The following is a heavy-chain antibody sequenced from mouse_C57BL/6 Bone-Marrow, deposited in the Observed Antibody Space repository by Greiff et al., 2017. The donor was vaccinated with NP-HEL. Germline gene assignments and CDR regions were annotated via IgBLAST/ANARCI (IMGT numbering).Heavy chain of an antibody. CDR1: GYTFTSYW. Sequence: VQLQQSGTVLARPGASVKMSCKTSGYTFTSYWMHWVKQRPGQGLEWIGAIYPGNSDTSYNQKFKGKAKLTAVTSASTAYMELSSLTNEDSAVYYCTRPEKYSNYNFDYWGQGTTLTVSS. CDR3: TRPEKYSNYNFDY. J-gene: IGHJ2*01. V-gene: IGHV1-5*01. CDR2: IYPGNSDT. D-gene: IGHD2-5*01.